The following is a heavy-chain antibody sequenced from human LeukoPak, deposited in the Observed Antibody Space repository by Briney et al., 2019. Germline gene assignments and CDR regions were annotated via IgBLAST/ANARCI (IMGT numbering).Heavy chain of an antibody. CDR3: ARPTHLTAMVTN. V-gene: IGHV4-39*01. CDR2: IYYSGST. Sequence: SETLSLTCTVSGGSISSSSYYWGWIRQPPGKGLERIGSIYYSGSTYYNPSLESRVTISVDTSKNQFSLKLSSVTAADTAVYYCARPTHLTAMVTNWGQGTLVTVSS. J-gene: IGHJ4*02. CDR1: GGSISSSSYY. D-gene: IGHD5-18*01.